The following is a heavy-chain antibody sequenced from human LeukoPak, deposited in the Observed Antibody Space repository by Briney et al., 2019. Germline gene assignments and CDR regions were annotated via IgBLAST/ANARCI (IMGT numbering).Heavy chain of an antibody. J-gene: IGHJ6*03. CDR3: ARDGKWELPSYMDV. CDR1: GFTFSSYG. D-gene: IGHD1-26*01. Sequence: GGSLRLSCVASGFTFSSYGMSWVRQAPGKGLEWVSGINWNGGSTGYADSVKGRFTISRDNAKNSLYLQMNSLRAEDTALYYCARDGKWELPSYMDVWGKGTTVTVSS. CDR2: INWNGGST. V-gene: IGHV3-20*04.